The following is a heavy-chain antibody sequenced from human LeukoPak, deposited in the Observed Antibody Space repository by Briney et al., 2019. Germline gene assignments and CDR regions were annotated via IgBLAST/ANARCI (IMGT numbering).Heavy chain of an antibody. CDR1: VYTFTSYG. CDR2: INPYNGNT. V-gene: IGHV1-18*01. D-gene: IGHD3-10*01. J-gene: IGHJ4*02. CDR3: ARESPEFYFDF. Sequence: ASVKVSCKASVYTFTSYGISWVRQAPGQGLEWMGWINPYNGNTNYAHKLQGRVTTTTDTSTSTAYMELRSLRSDDTAVYFCARESPEFYFDFWGQGTLVTVSS.